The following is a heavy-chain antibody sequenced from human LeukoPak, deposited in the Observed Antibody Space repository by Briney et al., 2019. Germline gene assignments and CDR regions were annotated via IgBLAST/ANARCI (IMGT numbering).Heavy chain of an antibody. CDR3: ARGSYYGFSGDS. CDR2: IYYSGSA. D-gene: IGHD3-10*01. J-gene: IGHJ4*02. CDR1: GGAIGSDGYY. V-gene: IGHV4-31*03. Sequence: PSETLSLTCSVSGGAIGSDGYYWNWIRQHPGKGLEWIGYIYYSGSASYNPSLKSRVTISVDTSKNQFSLRLSSVTAADTDLYYCARGSYYGFSGDSWGQGSLVTVSS.